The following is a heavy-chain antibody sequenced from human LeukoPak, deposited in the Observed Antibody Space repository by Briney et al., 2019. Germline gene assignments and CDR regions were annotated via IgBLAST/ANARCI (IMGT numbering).Heavy chain of an antibody. V-gene: IGHV4-59*01. CDR2: VHYSGSF. CDR1: GDAISIYY. Sequence: SETLSLTCTVSGDAISIYYWNWIRQSPGKGLEWIGYVHYSGSFNYNPSLKSRVTMSVDTSKNQFSLNLNSVTAADTAVYYCAKRWESGHAFDIWGQGTMVTVSS. D-gene: IGHD1-26*01. J-gene: IGHJ3*02. CDR3: AKRWESGHAFDI.